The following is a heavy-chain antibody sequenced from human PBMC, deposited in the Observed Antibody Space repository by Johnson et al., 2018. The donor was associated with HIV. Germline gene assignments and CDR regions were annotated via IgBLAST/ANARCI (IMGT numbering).Heavy chain of an antibody. V-gene: IGHV3-9*01. Sequence: EVQLVESGGGLVQPGRSLRLSCAASGFTFDDYAMHWVRQAPGKGLEWVSGISWNSGSIGYADSVKGRFTISRDNAKNSLYLEMNSLRAEDTAVYYCAKGSGSGWLRDAFDIWGQGTMVTVSS. D-gene: IGHD6-19*01. CDR3: AKGSGSGWLRDAFDI. CDR2: ISWNSGSI. J-gene: IGHJ3*02. CDR1: GFTFDDYA.